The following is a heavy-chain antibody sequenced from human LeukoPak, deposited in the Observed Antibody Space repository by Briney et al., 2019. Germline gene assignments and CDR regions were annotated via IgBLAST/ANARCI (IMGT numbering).Heavy chain of an antibody. CDR1: GAPLRGSTYY. CDR3: ARIAYSGMDV. Sequence: PSETLSLNCTVSGAPLRGSTYYWGWIRQSPGKILEWIGSIYYNGNTYYNPSLKSRVTVSADKSKKHFSLKLTSVTAADTAVYFCARIAYSGMDVWGQGTTVTVSS. V-gene: IGHV4-39*02. CDR2: IYYNGNT. J-gene: IGHJ6*02. D-gene: IGHD3-16*01.